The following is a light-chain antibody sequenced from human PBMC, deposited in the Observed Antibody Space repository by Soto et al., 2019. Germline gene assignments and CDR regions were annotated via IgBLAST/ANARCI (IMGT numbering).Light chain of an antibody. CDR1: QSISSW. CDR2: KAT. J-gene: IGKJ1*01. CDR3: QQYNSYSPT. V-gene: IGKV1-5*03. Sequence: DIQMTQSPSTLSPSVGDRVTITCRASQSISSWLAWYQQKPGQAPKLLIYKATSLESGVPSRFSVSGSGTEFTLTISSLQPDDFATYYCQQYNSYSPTFGQGTKVEIK.